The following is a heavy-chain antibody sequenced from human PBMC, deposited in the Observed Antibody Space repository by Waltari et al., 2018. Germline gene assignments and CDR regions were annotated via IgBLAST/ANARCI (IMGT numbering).Heavy chain of an antibody. J-gene: IGHJ1*01. CDR1: GFTFGDYS. V-gene: IGHV3-49*01. D-gene: IGHD6-13*01. Sequence: EVQLVESGGGLVQPGRSLRLSCTTSGFTFGDYSMSWFRQAPGYGVVWVGFIISVSLCLSLFYVASAIGRFRFSMHGSNRIAYLQMRSLEVEDLSMYDCTRSGYTDSLYGTDFPYWGHASLVTVFS. CDR3: TRSGYTDSLYGTDFPY. CDR2: IISVSLCLSL.